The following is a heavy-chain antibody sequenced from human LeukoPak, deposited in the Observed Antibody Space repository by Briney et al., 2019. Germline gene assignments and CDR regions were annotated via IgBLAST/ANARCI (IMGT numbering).Heavy chain of an antibody. D-gene: IGHD6-13*01. CDR1: GFTFSSYW. CDR2: IKQDGSEK. CDR3: AKSWSQWYSITWYDFDY. J-gene: IGHJ4*02. Sequence: PGGSLRLSCAASGFTFSSYWMSWVRQAPGKGLEWVANIKQDGSEKYYVDSVKGRFTISRDNAKNSLYLQMNSLRTDDTAVYYCAKSWSQWYSITWYDFDYWGQGTLVTVPS. V-gene: IGHV3-7*01.